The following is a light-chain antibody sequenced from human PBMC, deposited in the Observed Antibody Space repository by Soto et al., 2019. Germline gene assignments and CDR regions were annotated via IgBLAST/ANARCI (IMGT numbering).Light chain of an antibody. V-gene: IGKV1-5*01. CDR2: DAS. CDR1: QSISSW. J-gene: IGKJ1*01. CDR3: QQCNSYPRT. Sequence: DIQMTQSPSTLSASVGDRVTITCRASQSISSWLAWYQQKPGKAPKLLIYDASSLESGVPSRFSGSGSGTEFTLTISSLQPDDFATYYCQQCNSYPRTFGQGTKVDIK.